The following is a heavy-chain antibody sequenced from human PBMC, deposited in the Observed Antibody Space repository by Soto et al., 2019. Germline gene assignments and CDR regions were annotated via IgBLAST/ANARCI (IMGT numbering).Heavy chain of an antibody. CDR1: GFTFSSYG. J-gene: IGHJ4*02. D-gene: IGHD3-22*01. CDR3: AKDRSYRYYYDSSGYYSVLDY. CDR2: ISYDGSNK. V-gene: IGHV3-30*18. Sequence: PWGSLRLSCAASGFTFSSYGIHCFRHSPFKWLEWVAVISYDGSNKYYADSVKGRFTISRDNSKNTLYLQMNSLRAEDTAVYYCAKDRSYRYYYDSSGYYSVLDYWGQGTLVTVSS.